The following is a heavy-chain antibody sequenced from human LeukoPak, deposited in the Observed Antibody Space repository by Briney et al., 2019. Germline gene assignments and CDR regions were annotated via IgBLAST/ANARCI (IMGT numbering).Heavy chain of an antibody. CDR2: ISSSSSYI. CDR3: AGEGIYCSSTSCYMDYYYGMDV. J-gene: IGHJ6*02. V-gene: IGHV3-21*01. CDR1: GFTFSSYS. D-gene: IGHD2-2*02. Sequence: PGGSLRLSCAASGFTFSSYSMNWVRQAPGKGLEWVSSISSSSSYIYYADSVKGRFTISRDNAKNSLYLQMNSLRAEDTAVYYCAGEGIYCSSTSCYMDYYYGMDVWGQGTTVTVSS.